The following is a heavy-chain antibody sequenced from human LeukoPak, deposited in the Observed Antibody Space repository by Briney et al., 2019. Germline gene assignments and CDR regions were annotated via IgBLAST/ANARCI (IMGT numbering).Heavy chain of an antibody. D-gene: IGHD2-21*01. CDR2: IKQDGSEK. CDR1: GYRFSNNW. CDR3: ARDRVGDSDAFDV. V-gene: IGHV3-7*01. Sequence: GGSLRLSCAASGYRFSNNWMSWVCQAPGKGLEWVANIKQDGSEKCYVDSVKGRFTTSRDNAKSSLYLQMSSLRAEDTAIYYCARDRVGDSDAFDVWGQGTVVTVSS. J-gene: IGHJ3*01.